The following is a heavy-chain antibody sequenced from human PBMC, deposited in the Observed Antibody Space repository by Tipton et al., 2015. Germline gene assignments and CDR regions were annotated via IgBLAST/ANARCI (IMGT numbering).Heavy chain of an antibody. J-gene: IGHJ5*02. CDR3: ARDGSGSLSWFAP. V-gene: IGHV4-61*01. Sequence: LRLSCTVSGSSVSSGSYYWGWIRQPPGKGREWIGYISFSDTPHYNPSLKSRITISLNTSKNQFSLQLNSVTPEDTAVYYCARDGSGSLSWFAPWGQGTWVPASS. D-gene: IGHD3-10*01. CDR1: GSSVSSGSYY. CDR2: ISFSDTP.